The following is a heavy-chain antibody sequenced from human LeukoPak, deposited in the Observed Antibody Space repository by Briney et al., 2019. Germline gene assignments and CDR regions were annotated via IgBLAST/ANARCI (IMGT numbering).Heavy chain of an antibody. CDR2: INHSGST. D-gene: IGHD3-3*01. Sequence: SETLSLTCAVYGGSFSGYYWSWIRQPPGKGLEWIGEINHSGSTNYNPSLKSRVTISVDTSKSQFSLKLSSVTAADTAVYYCARHYYDFWGFDYWGQGTLVTVSS. CDR1: GGSFSGYY. J-gene: IGHJ4*02. V-gene: IGHV4-34*01. CDR3: ARHYYDFWGFDY.